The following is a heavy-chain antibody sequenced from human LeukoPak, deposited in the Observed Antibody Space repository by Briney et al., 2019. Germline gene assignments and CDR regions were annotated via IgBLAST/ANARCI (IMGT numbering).Heavy chain of an antibody. V-gene: IGHV3-48*02. D-gene: IGHD1-26*01. CDR3: ARSRSGNYFDN. Sequence: GGSLRLSCAATGFTFSSYSMNWVRQAPGQGLEWVSYISSSGGDTYYADSVKGRFTISRDNAQNSLPLQMNGLRDEDTAVYHCARSRSGNYFDNWGQGTLVSVSS. J-gene: IGHJ4*02. CDR1: GFTFSSYS. CDR2: ISSSGGDT.